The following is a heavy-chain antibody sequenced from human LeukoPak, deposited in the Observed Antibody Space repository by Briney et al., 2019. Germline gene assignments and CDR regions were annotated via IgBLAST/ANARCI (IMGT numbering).Heavy chain of an antibody. CDR3: AKDRNYDFWSGYIDY. CDR1: GRFISNYY. CDR2: IYYSGGT. J-gene: IGHJ4*02. V-gene: IGHV4-59*01. D-gene: IGHD3-3*01. Sequence: SETLSLTCTVSGRFISNYYWSWIRQPPGKGLEWIGYIYYSGGTNYNPSLKSRVAMSVDTSKNQFSLKLSSVTAADTAVYYCAKDRNYDFWSGYIDYWGQGTLVTVSS.